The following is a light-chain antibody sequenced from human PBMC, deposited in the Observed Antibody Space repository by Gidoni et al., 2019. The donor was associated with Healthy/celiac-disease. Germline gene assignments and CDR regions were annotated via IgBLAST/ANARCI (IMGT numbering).Light chain of an antibody. V-gene: IGLV2-14*03. Sequence: QSALTQPASVSGSPGQSFTISCPGTSRAVGGYNSVSWYQQHPGKAPKLMIYDVSNRPSGVSNRFSGSKSGNTASLTSSGLQAEDEADYYCSSDTSSSTLVFGTGTKVTVL. CDR1: SRAVGGYNS. J-gene: IGLJ1*01. CDR2: DVS. CDR3: SSDTSSSTLV.